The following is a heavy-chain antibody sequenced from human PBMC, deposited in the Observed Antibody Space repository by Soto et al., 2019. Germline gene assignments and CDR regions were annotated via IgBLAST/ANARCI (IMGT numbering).Heavy chain of an antibody. D-gene: IGHD5-12*01. J-gene: IGHJ6*01. CDR1: GGSISSGGYY. CDR3: ARDGMATSPAGNYYFGMDV. Sequence: SETLSLTCTVSGGSISSGGYYWSWIRQHPGKGLEWIGYIYYSGSTYYNPSLKSRVTISVDTSKNQFSLKLSSVTAADTAVYYCARDGMATSPAGNYYFGMDVWGQGTTVTVSS. V-gene: IGHV4-31*03. CDR2: IYYSGST.